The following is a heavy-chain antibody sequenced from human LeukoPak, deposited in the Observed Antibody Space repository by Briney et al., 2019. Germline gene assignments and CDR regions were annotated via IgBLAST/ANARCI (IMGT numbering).Heavy chain of an antibody. J-gene: IGHJ6*02. CDR2: ISPGGST. V-gene: IGHV4-34*01. D-gene: IGHD7-27*01. Sequence: SETLSLTCAVYGGSFSAYYWTWIRQPPGKGLEWIGEISPGGSTNYNPSLKSRVTMSVDTSKNQFSLKLNSVTAADTAVYYCARGKHLTGLDYYYGMDVWGQGTTVTVSS. CDR1: GGSFSAYY. CDR3: ARGKHLTGLDYYYGMDV.